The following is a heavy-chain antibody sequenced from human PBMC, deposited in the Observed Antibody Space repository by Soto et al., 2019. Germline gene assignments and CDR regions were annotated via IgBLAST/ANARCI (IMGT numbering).Heavy chain of an antibody. D-gene: IGHD2-15*01. J-gene: IGHJ4*02. CDR3: AKLVTTVASY. CDR1: GITFSNYA. V-gene: IGHV3-23*01. Sequence: GGSLRLSCAGSGITFSNYATSWVRQAPGKGLERASAVSDSGGNTYYADSVKGRFTMSRDNSKNTLFLQMNSLRVEDTAVYYCAKLVTTVASYWGQGTLVTVSS. CDR2: VSDSGGNT.